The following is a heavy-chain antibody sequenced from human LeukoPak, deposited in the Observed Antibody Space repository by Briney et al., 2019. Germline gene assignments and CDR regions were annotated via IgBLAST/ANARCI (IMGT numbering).Heavy chain of an antibody. V-gene: IGHV5-51*03. D-gene: IGHD3-22*01. Sequence: GESLKISCTGSGYSFTSYWIGWVCQMPGKGQEWMGIIYPGDSDTRYSPSFQGQVTISADKSISTAYLQWSSLKASDTAMYYCASLAYDSSGYRPYYFVYWGQGTLVTVSS. CDR1: GYSFTSYW. CDR3: ASLAYDSSGYRPYYFVY. CDR2: IYPGDSDT. J-gene: IGHJ4*02.